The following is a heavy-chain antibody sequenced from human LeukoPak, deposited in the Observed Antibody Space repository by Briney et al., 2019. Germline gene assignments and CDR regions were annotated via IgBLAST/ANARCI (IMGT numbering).Heavy chain of an antibody. V-gene: IGHV1-46*01. CDR1: GYTFTSYY. CDR2: INPSGGST. Sequence: ASVKVSCKASGYTFTSYYMHWVRQAPGQGLEWMGIINPSGGSTSYAQKFQGRVTITADESTSTAYMELSSLRSEDTAVYYCARDFCSSTSCYRLPYYGMDVWGQGTTVTVSS. J-gene: IGHJ6*02. D-gene: IGHD2-2*01. CDR3: ARDFCSSTSCYRLPYYGMDV.